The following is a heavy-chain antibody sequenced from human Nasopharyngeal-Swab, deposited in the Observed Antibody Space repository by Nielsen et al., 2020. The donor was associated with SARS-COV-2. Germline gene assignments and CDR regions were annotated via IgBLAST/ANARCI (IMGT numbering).Heavy chain of an antibody. CDR3: ARVNGQLALAVRYFDL. CDR2: ISSSGSTI. Sequence: GESLKISCAASGFTFSDYYMSWIRQAPGKGLEWVSYISSSGSTIYYADSVKGRFTISRDNAKNSLYLQTNSLRAEDTAVYYCARVNGQLALAVRYFDLWGRGTLVTVSS. D-gene: IGHD6-6*01. V-gene: IGHV3-11*01. J-gene: IGHJ2*01. CDR1: GFTFSDYY.